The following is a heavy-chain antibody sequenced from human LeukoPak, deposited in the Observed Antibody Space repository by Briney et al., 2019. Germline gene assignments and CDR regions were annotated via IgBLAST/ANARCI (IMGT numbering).Heavy chain of an antibody. CDR1: GGSLSGYY. Sequence: SETLSPTCAVYGGSLSGYYWSWIRQPPGKGLEWIGEINHSGSTNYNPSLKSRVTISVDTSKNQFSLKLSSVTAADTAVYYCARDPSNWFDPWGQGTLVTVSS. CDR3: ARDPSNWFDP. V-gene: IGHV4-34*01. CDR2: INHSGST. J-gene: IGHJ5*02.